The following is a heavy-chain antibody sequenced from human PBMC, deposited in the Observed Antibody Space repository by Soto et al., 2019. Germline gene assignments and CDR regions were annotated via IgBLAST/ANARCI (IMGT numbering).Heavy chain of an antibody. Sequence: QAQLVQSGGEVKKPGASVKVTCKASGYSFITFGITWVRQAPGQGLEWMGWIAPYNGMTNFAQKLQGRFIMTTDTSTDTASMELRSLRSDDTAVYYCSAGITLVRGVFAYGLDVWGQGTTVTVSS. D-gene: IGHD3-10*01. J-gene: IGHJ6*02. CDR2: IAPYNGMT. CDR1: GYSFITFG. V-gene: IGHV1-18*01. CDR3: SAGITLVRGVFAYGLDV.